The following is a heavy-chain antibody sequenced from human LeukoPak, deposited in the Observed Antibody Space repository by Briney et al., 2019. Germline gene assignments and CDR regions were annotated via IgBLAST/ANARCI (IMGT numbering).Heavy chain of an antibody. CDR1: GYTFTTYA. Sequence: ASVKVSCKASGYTFTTYAMNWVRQAPGQGLEWMGWINTNTGNPTYAQGFTGRFVFSLDTSVSTAYLQISSLKAEDTAVFYCVRAKEISAANGFLFDYWGQGTLVTVSS. CDR3: VRAKEISAANGFLFDY. V-gene: IGHV7-4-1*02. J-gene: IGHJ4*02. D-gene: IGHD3-16*02. CDR2: INTNTGNP.